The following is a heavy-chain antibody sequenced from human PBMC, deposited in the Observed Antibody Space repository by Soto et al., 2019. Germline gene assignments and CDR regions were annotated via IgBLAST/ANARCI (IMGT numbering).Heavy chain of an antibody. CDR3: ARDNGFGESDV. J-gene: IGHJ6*02. CDR2: ISAYNGNT. Sequence: QVQLVQSGAEVKKPGASVKVSCKASGYSFTSYGISWVRQAPGQGLEWMGWISAYNGNTNYAQKLQGRVTMTTDTPTRTAYMGLRSLRSDDTAVYYCARDNGFGESDVWGQGPTFTVSS. V-gene: IGHV1-18*01. CDR1: GYSFTSYG. D-gene: IGHD3-10*01.